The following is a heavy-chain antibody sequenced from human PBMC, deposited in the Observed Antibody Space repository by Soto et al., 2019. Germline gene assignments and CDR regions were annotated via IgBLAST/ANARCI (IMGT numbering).Heavy chain of an antibody. D-gene: IGHD4-17*01. V-gene: IGHV4-34*01. CDR1: GGSFSGYY. J-gene: IGHJ6*02. CDR2: INHSGST. Sequence: SETLSLTCAVYGGSFSGYYWSWIRQPPGKGLEWIGEINHSGSTNYNPSLKSRVTISVDTSKNQFSQKLSSVTAADTAVYYCARGWVTTGIYYFYGMDVWGQGTTVTVSS. CDR3: ARGWVTTGIYYFYGMDV.